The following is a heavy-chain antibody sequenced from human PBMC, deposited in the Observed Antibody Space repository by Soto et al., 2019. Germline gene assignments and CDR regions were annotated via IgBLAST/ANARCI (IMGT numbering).Heavy chain of an antibody. Sequence: QVQLVQSGAEVKKPGASVKVSCKASGYTFTSYDINWVRQATGQGLEWRGWMNPNSGNTGYAQKFQGRVTMTRNTSISTAYIDLSSLRSEDTAVYYCARERSAAGTGWFDPSGQGTLVTVSS. J-gene: IGHJ5*02. CDR3: ARERSAAGTGWFDP. CDR2: MNPNSGNT. CDR1: GYTFTSYD. D-gene: IGHD6-13*01. V-gene: IGHV1-8*01.